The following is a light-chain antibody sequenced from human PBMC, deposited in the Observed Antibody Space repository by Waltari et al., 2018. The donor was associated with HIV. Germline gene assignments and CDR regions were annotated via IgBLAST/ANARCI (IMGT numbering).Light chain of an antibody. Sequence: DIVMTQAPDSLDVSLGERATINCKSSQSVVYSSNNKNYLAWYQQQPGHPPKLLIYLASPRQSGVPDRFSGSGSGTDFTLTISSLQAEDVAVYYCQQYYSTPRSFGPGTKVEIK. J-gene: IGKJ1*01. CDR1: QSVVYSSNNKNY. CDR3: QQYYSTPRS. V-gene: IGKV4-1*01. CDR2: LAS.